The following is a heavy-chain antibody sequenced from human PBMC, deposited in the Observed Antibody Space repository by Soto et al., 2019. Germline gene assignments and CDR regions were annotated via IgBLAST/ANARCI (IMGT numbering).Heavy chain of an antibody. V-gene: IGHV1-3*01. J-gene: IGHJ3*02. CDR2: INAGNGNT. CDR3: ARDAPSSGWYGAFDI. CDR1: GYTFTSYA. D-gene: IGHD6-19*01. Sequence: ASVKVSCKASGYTFTSYAMHWVRQAPGQRLEWMGWINAGNGNTKYSQKFQGRVTMTRDTSTSTVYMELSSLRSEDTAVYYCARDAPSSGWYGAFDIWGQGTMVTVSS.